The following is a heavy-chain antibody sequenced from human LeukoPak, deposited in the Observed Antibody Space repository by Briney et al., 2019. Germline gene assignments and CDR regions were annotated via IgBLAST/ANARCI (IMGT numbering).Heavy chain of an antibody. J-gene: IGHJ6*02. V-gene: IGHV3-74*01. CDR2: IHSDGGVT. CDR3: SSELVAATKFAHRGMDA. CDR1: GFALDYYW. Sequence: GGSLRLSCAVSGFALDYYWMNWVRQAPGKGLVWVSRIHSDGGVTRYADSVKGRFTISRDNAKNTLYLHMNDLTIEDTGVYYCSSELVAATKFAHRGMDAWGQGTTVTVSS. D-gene: IGHD1-26*01.